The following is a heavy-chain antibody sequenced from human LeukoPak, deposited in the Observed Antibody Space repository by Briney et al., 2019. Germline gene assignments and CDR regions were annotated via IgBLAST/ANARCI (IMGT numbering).Heavy chain of an antibody. CDR2: INHSGST. J-gene: IGHJ4*02. CDR1: GGSFRGYY. Sequence: SETLSLTCAVYGGSFRGYYWSWIRQPPGKGLEWIGEINHSGSTNYNPSLKSRVTISVDTSKNQFSLKLSSVTAADTAVYYCARGFLPEYQLLGQYYFDYWGQGTLVTVSS. D-gene: IGHD2-2*01. CDR3: ARGFLPEYQLLGQYYFDY. V-gene: IGHV4-34*01.